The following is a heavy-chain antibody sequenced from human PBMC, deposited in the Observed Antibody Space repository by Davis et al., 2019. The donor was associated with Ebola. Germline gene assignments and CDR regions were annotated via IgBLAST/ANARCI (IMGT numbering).Heavy chain of an antibody. Sequence: GESLKISCAASGFSFSSYAMNWVRQAPGKGLEWVSSISSSSSYKYFADSVKGRFTISRENAKNSLHLQMNSLTAEDTAVYYCARDFVDTWGAEFDYWGLGTLVTVSS. CDR3: ARDFVDTWGAEFDY. D-gene: IGHD3-16*01. V-gene: IGHV3-21*01. CDR1: GFSFSSYA. CDR2: ISSSSSYK. J-gene: IGHJ4*02.